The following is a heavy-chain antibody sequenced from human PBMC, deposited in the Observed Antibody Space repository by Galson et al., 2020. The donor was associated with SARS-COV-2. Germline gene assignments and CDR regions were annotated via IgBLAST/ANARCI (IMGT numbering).Heavy chain of an antibody. CDR1: GYTFTSYA. V-gene: IGHV7-4-1*02. CDR2: INTNTGNP. J-gene: IGHJ3*02. Sequence: ASVKVSCKASGYTFTSYAMNWVRQAPGQGLEWMGWINTNTGNPTYAQGFTGRIVFSLDTSVSTAYLQISSLKAEDTAVYYCATIYGSESYSIGGVDIWGQGTMVTVSS. CDR3: ATIYGSESYSIGGVDI. D-gene: IGHD3-10*01.